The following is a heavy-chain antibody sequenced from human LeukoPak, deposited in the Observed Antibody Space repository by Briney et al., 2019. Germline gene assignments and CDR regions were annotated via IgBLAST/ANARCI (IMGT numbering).Heavy chain of an antibody. V-gene: IGHV1-58*02. J-gene: IGHJ4*02. CDR1: GFTFTSSA. CDR2: IVVGSGNT. D-gene: IGHD3-9*01. CDR3: AAVRYYDILTGYYFGASDDY. Sequence: SVKVSCKASGFTFTSSAMQWVRQARGQRLEWIGWIVVGSGNTNYAQKFQERVTITRDMSTSTAYMELSSLRSEDTAVYYCAAVRYYDILTGYYFGASDDYWGQGTLVTVSS.